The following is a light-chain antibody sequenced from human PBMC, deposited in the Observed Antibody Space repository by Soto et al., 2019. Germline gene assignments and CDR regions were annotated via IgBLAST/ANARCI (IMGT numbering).Light chain of an antibody. J-gene: IGKJ5*01. CDR2: GAS. Sequence: DIQMTQSPSSLSASVGDRVTITCRASQTISYFLNWYQQKPGKAPKLLLHGASTLQNGVPSRFTGSGSGTEFTLTTSSLQPEDFAIYDCQQNFHTPPACGQGTRLEIK. CDR3: QQNFHTPPA. CDR1: QTISYF. V-gene: IGKV1-39*01.